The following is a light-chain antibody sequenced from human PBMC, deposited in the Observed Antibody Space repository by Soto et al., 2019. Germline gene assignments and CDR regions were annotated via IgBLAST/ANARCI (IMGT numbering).Light chain of an antibody. CDR1: QSISTW. V-gene: IGKV1-5*03. CDR3: QQYNTYPLT. Sequence: DIQMTQSPSTLSASVGDRVTITCRASQSISTWLAWYQQKPGKAPKLLIYKASSLGGGVPSRFSGSGSGTDFNITISSLQPDDFATYYCQQYNTYPLTFGGGTTVEIK. CDR2: KAS. J-gene: IGKJ4*01.